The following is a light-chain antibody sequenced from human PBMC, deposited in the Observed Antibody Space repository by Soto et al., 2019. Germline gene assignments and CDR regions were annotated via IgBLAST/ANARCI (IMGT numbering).Light chain of an antibody. CDR3: QSYAGSLSGSDVV. V-gene: IGLV1-40*01. Sequence: QSVLTQPPSVSGAPGQRVTISCTGSSSNIGAGYDVHWYQQLPGTAPKLLIYGNSNRPSGVPDRFSGSKSGTSASLAITGLQAEDEADYYCQSYAGSLSGSDVVFGGGTKLTVL. J-gene: IGLJ2*01. CDR1: SSNIGAGYD. CDR2: GNS.